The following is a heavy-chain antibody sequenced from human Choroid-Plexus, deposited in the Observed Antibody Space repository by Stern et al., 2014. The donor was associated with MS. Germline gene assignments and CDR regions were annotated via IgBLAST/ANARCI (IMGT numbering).Heavy chain of an antibody. CDR2: ISYDGSK. CDR3: AKDRQYLTFFFDF. J-gene: IGHJ4*02. D-gene: IGHD2/OR15-2a*01. CDR1: GFSFSSFG. V-gene: IGHV3-30*18. Sequence: VQLVESGGGVVQPGRPLRLSCAASGFSFSSFGMHWVRQAPGKGLEWGALISYDGSKDYADSVKGRFAISRDNSKNTLYLRMNSLRAEDTAVYYCAKDRQYLTFFFDFWGQGSLVTVSS.